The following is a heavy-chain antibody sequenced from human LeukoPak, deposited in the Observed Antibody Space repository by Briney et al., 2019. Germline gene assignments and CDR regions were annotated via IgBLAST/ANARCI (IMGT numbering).Heavy chain of an antibody. CDR2: ISGSGGDT. V-gene: IGHV3-23*01. Sequence: GGSLRLSCAASGFTFSTYAMSWVRQAPGKGLERVSSISGSGGDTHYADSVKGRFTISRDNAKNSLYLQMNSLRAEDTAVYYCAGGDSSGYYPIDYWGQGTLVTVSS. CDR3: AGGDSSGYYPIDY. J-gene: IGHJ4*02. CDR1: GFTFSTYA. D-gene: IGHD3-22*01.